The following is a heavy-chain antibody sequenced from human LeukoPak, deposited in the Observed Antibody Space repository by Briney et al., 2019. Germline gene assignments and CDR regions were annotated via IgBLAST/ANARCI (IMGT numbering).Heavy chain of an antibody. V-gene: IGHV4-34*01. CDR3: ARLRVVVVVAARYGLDSKYNWFDP. J-gene: IGHJ5*02. D-gene: IGHD2-15*01. CDR1: GGSFSGYY. Sequence: SETLSLTCAVYGGSFSGYYWSWIRQPPGKGLEWIGEINHSGSTNYNPSLKRRVTISVDTSKNQFSLKLSSVTAADTAVYYCARLRVVVVVAARYGLDSKYNWFDPWGQGTLVTVSS. CDR2: INHSGST.